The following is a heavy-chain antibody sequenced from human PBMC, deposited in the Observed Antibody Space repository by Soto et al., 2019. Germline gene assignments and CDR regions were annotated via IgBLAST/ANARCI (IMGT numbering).Heavy chain of an antibody. Sequence: PGESLKISCKGSGYSFTSYWIGWVRQMPGKGLEWMGIIYPGDSDTRYSPSFQGQVTISADKSISTAYLQWSSLKASDTAMYYCARGSSSGWYPIHPLDYWGQGTLVTVSS. J-gene: IGHJ4*02. CDR1: GYSFTSYW. V-gene: IGHV5-51*01. CDR3: ARGSSSGWYPIHPLDY. CDR2: IYPGDSDT. D-gene: IGHD6-19*01.